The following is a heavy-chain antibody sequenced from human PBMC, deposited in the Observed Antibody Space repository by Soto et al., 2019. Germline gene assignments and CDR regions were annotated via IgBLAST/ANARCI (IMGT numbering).Heavy chain of an antibody. CDR3: ARVRAGYYGSDP. Sequence: QVQLQQWGAGLLKPSETLSLTCAVYGGSFSGYYWSWIRQPPGKGLEWIGEINHSGSTNYNPSLKSRVTISVDTSKTQFSLKLSSVTAAVTAVYYCARVRAGYYGSDPWGQGTLVTVSS. J-gene: IGHJ5*02. D-gene: IGHD3-10*01. CDR2: INHSGST. V-gene: IGHV4-34*01. CDR1: GGSFSGYY.